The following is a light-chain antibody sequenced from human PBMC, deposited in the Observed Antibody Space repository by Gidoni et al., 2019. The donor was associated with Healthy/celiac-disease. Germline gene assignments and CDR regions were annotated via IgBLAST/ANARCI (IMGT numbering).Light chain of an antibody. CDR1: QRIRSY. CDR3: QQSYTTPLT. V-gene: IGKV1-39*01. J-gene: IGKJ4*01. Sequence: DLQMTQSPSSMSASVGDRVTITFRASQRIRSYLNWYPPKPGKAPKLLIYASTVLQSGVPSRFSGSGSGTHFTLTISSLQPEDFATYYCQQSYTTPLTFGGGTKVEIK. CDR2: AST.